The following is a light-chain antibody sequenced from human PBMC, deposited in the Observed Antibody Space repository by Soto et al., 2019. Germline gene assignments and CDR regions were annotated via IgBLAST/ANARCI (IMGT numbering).Light chain of an antibody. CDR2: AAS. V-gene: IGKV1-8*01. J-gene: IGKJ2*01. CDR1: QGISNY. Sequence: AIRMTQSPSSFSASTGDRVTITCRASQGISNYLAWYQQKPGKAPKLLIYAASTLQSGVPSRFSGSGSGTDYTLTIGCLESNDFATSFCQQYYRYSYTFGQGTKLEIK. CDR3: QQYYRYSYT.